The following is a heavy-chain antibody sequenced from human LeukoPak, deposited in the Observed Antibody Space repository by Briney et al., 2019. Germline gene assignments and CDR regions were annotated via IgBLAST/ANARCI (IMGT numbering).Heavy chain of an antibody. V-gene: IGHV3-74*01. D-gene: IGHD3-22*01. CDR2: INDAGSSA. Sequence: PGGSLRISCAASGFTFRNYWMLWVRQAPGKGLACVSRINDAGSSATYADSVKGRFTISRDNSKNTLYLQMNSLRAEDTAVYYCARHTNYYDSSGYFDYWGQGTLVTVSS. J-gene: IGHJ4*02. CDR1: GFTFRNYW. CDR3: ARHTNYYDSSGYFDY.